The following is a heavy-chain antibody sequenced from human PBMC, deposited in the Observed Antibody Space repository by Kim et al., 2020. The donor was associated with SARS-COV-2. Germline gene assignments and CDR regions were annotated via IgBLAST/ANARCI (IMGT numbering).Heavy chain of an antibody. CDR3: TTDSPHGY. Sequence: GGTTDYAAPVKGRFTISRDDSKNTLYLQMNSLKTEDTAVYYCTTDSPHGYWGQGTLVTVSS. V-gene: IGHV3-15*01. CDR2: GGTT. J-gene: IGHJ4*02.